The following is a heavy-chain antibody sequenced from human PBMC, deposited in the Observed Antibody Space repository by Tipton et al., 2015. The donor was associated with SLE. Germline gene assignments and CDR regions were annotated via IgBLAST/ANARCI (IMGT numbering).Heavy chain of an antibody. CDR2: IYYSGST. CDR1: GGSIRSYY. J-gene: IGHJ6*02. CDR3: ARSLAAAGTGYYYYGMDV. Sequence: TLSLTCTVSGGSIRSYYWSWIRQPPGKGLEWIGYIYYSGSTNYNPSLKSRVTISGDTSKNQFSLKLSSVTAADTAGYYCARSLAAAGTGYYYYGMDVWGQGTTVTVSS. V-gene: IGHV4-59*01. D-gene: IGHD6-13*01.